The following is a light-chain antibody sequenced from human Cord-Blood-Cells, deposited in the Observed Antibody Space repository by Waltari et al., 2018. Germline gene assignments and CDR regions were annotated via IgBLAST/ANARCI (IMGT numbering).Light chain of an antibody. CDR3: SSYTSSSTLV. CDR1: SSDVGGYNY. J-gene: IGLJ1*01. V-gene: IGLV2-14*01. Sequence: QSALTQPASVSGSPGQSITISCTGTSSDVGGYNYVSWYQQHPGKAPKLMLYEVSNRPSGVSNRFSSSKSGNTDSLTISGLQAEDEADDYCSSYTSSSTLVFGTGTKVTVL. CDR2: EVS.